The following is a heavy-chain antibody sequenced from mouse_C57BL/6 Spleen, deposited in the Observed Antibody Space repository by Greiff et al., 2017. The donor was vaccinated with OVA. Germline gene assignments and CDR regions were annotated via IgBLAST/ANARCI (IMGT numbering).Heavy chain of an antibody. J-gene: IGHJ3*01. CDR2: IDPANGNT. D-gene: IGHD2-5*01. CDR1: GFNIKNTY. CDR3: ARQPYYSNPWFAY. V-gene: IGHV14-3*01. Sequence: EVKLVESVAELVRPGASVKLSCTASGFNIKNTYMHWVKQRPEQGLEWIGRIDPANGNTKYAPKFQGKATITADTSSNTAYLQLSSLTSEDTAIYYCARQPYYSNPWFAYWGQGTLVTVSA.